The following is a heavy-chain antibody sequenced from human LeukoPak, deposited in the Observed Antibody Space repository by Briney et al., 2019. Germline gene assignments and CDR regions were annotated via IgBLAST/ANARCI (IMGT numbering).Heavy chain of an antibody. V-gene: IGHV4-39*01. D-gene: IGHD3-10*01. J-gene: IGHJ4*02. CDR3: ARQRSNYYGSAPSGDFDY. CDR1: GGSISSSTYY. CDR2: IYYSGST. Sequence: SETLSLTCSVSGGSISSSTYYWVWIRQPPGKGLEWIGSIYYSGSTYYNPSLESRVTISVDTSKNQFSLKLSSVTAADTAVYYCARQRSNYYGSAPSGDFDYWGQGTLVTVSS.